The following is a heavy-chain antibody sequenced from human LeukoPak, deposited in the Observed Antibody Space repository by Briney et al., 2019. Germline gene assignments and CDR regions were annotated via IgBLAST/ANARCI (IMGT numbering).Heavy chain of an antibody. CDR3: ARGLLLHGGCCSYGMDV. J-gene: IGHJ6*02. D-gene: IGHD2-8*01. Sequence: PGGSLRLSCAASGFTFSGYAMHWVRQAPGKGLEYVSAFSSNGGSTYYANSVKGRFTISRDNSKNTLYLQMGSLRAEDMAVYYCARGLLLHGGCCSYGMDVWGLGTTVTVSS. V-gene: IGHV3-64*01. CDR1: GFTFSGYA. CDR2: FSSNGGST.